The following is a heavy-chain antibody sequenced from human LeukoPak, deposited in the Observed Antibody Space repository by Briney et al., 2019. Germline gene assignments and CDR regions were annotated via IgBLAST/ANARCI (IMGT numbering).Heavy chain of an antibody. V-gene: IGHV3-23*01. Sequence: PGGSLRLSCAASGFTFSSYAMSWVRQAPGKGLEWVSAISGSGGSTYYADSVKGRFTISRDNSKNTLYLQMNGLRAEDTAVYYCVRPYYDFWSGYYPFDYWGQGTLVTVSS. J-gene: IGHJ4*02. D-gene: IGHD3-3*01. CDR3: VRPYYDFWSGYYPFDY. CDR1: GFTFSSYA. CDR2: ISGSGGST.